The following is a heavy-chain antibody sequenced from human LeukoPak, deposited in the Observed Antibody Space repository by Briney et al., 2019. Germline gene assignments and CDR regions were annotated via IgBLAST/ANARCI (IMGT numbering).Heavy chain of an antibody. V-gene: IGHV1-8*01. CDR2: MNPYSGNT. CDR1: GYTFNSHE. Sequence: ASVKVSCKASGYTFNSHEINWVRQATGQGLEYMGWMNPYSGNTNYVEKFQGRVSMTRNTSITTAYMELTSLRSDDTAVYYCAIGTRGGSSWHFDYWGQGAMLTVST. CDR3: AIGTRGGSSWHFDY. J-gene: IGHJ4*02. D-gene: IGHD6-13*01.